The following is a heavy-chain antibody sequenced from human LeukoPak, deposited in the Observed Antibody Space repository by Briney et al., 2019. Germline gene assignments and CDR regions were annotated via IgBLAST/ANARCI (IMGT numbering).Heavy chain of an antibody. J-gene: IGHJ3*02. V-gene: IGHV1-46*01. CDR2: INPSGGST. CDR3: ARVPHSVGANHDAFDI. CDR1: GYTFTSYY. Sequence: ASEKVSCKASGYTFTSYYMHWVRQAPGQGLEWMGIINPSGGSTSYAQKFQGRVTMTRDTSTSTVYMELSSLRSEDTAVYYCARVPHSVGANHDAFDIWGQGTMVTVSS. D-gene: IGHD1-26*01.